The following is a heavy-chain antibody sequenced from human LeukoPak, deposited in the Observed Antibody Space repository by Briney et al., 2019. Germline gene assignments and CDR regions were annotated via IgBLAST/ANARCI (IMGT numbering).Heavy chain of an antibody. D-gene: IGHD3-10*01. CDR3: ARGVDHYGSGSYYLDY. Sequence: GESLKISCKGSGYIFTTYWIGWVRQMPGKGLEWMGIIYPGDSDSRYSPSFQGQVTISADKSISTAYLQWSSLEASDTAMYFCARGVDHYGSGSYYLDYWGQGTLVTVSS. CDR2: IYPGDSDS. V-gene: IGHV5-51*01. J-gene: IGHJ4*02. CDR1: GYIFTTYW.